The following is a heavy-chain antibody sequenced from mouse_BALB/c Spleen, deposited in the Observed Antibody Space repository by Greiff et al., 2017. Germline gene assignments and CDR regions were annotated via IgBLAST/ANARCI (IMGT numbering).Heavy chain of an antibody. CDR2: ISYSGST. V-gene: IGHV3-2*02. CDR1: GYSITSDYA. Sequence: EVMLVESGPGLVKPSQSLSLTCTVTGYSITSDYAWNWIRQFPGNKLEWMGYISYSGSTSYNPSLKSRISITRDTSKNQFFLQLNSVTTEDTATYYCARSYYYGSSFYFDYWGQGTTLTVSS. J-gene: IGHJ2*01. D-gene: IGHD1-1*01. CDR3: ARSYYYGSSFYFDY.